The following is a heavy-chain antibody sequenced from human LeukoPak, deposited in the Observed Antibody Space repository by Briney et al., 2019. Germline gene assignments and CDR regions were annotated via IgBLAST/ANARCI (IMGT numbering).Heavy chain of an antibody. CDR1: GFSFSNYA. J-gene: IGHJ4*02. V-gene: IGHV3-23*01. CDR3: AQDRWRTTTSAFDY. D-gene: IGHD2/OR15-2a*01. CDR2: ISGSADTT. Sequence: GGSLRLSCAASGFSFSNYAMNWVRQAPGKGLEWVSGISGSADTTYYADSVRGRFTISRDNSKNKLYLQMSSLRAEDTAVYYCAQDRWRTTTSAFDYWGQGTLVTVSS.